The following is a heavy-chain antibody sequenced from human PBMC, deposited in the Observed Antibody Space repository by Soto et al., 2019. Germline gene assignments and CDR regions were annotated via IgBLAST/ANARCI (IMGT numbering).Heavy chain of an antibody. CDR3: VKGEYYYDSSGYYPFDY. V-gene: IGHV3-64D*06. CDR1: GFTFSSYA. Sequence: PGGSLRLSCSASGFTFSSYAMHWVRQAPGKGLENVSSISTNGGSTHCADSVKGRITISRDNSKNTQYLQMSSLRADDTAVYYCVKGEYYYDSSGYYPFDYWGQGT. J-gene: IGHJ4*02. CDR2: ISTNGGST. D-gene: IGHD3-22*01.